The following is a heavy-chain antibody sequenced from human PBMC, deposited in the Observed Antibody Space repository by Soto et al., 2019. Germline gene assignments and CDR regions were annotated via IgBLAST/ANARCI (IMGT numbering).Heavy chain of an antibody. V-gene: IGHV1-69*13. CDR1: GGTFSSYA. J-gene: IGHJ6*02. CDR3: GWGTTVTTTYYYYYGMDV. Sequence: VASVKVSCKASGGTFSSYAISWVRQAPGQGLEWMGGIIPIFGTANYAQKFQGRVTITADESTSTAYMELSSLRSEDTAVYYCGWGTTVTTTYYYYYGMDVWGQGTTVTVSS. CDR2: IIPIFGTA. D-gene: IGHD4-17*01.